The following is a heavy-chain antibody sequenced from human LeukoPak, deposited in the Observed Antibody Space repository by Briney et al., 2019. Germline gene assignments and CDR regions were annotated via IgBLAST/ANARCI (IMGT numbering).Heavy chain of an antibody. J-gene: IGHJ4*02. CDR2: ISAYNGNT. V-gene: IGHV1-18*01. CDR3: ARDNGAYAPDY. Sequence: ASVKVSCKASGYTFTSYGISWVRQAPGQGLEWMGWISAYNGNTNYAQKLQGRVTMTRDTSISTAYMELSRLRSDDTAVYYCARDNGAYAPDYWGQGTLVTVSS. CDR1: GYTFTSYG. D-gene: IGHD1-26*01.